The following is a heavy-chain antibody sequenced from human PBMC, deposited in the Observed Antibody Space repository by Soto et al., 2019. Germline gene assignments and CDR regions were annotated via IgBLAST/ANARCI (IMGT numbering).Heavy chain of an antibody. CDR2: IWYDGSNK. CDR3: ARRGSGSYYDY. J-gene: IGHJ4*02. D-gene: IGHD1-26*01. V-gene: IGHV3-33*01. Sequence: PGGSLRLSCAASGFTFSSYGMHWVRQAPGKGLEWVAVIWYDGSNKYYADSVKGRFTISRDNSKSTVYLQMNSLRGEDTAVYYCARRGSGSYYDYWGQGTLVTVSS. CDR1: GFTFSSYG.